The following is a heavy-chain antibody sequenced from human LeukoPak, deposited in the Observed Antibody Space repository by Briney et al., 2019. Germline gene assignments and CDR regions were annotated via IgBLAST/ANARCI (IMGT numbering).Heavy chain of an antibody. V-gene: IGHV3-48*03. Sequence: PGGSLRLSCAASGFTFSSYEMIWVRQAPGKGLECVSYISGSGRTIYYADSVKGRFTISRDNAKNSLYLQMYILRAGDTAAYYCASPQTSGYAFGYWGQGTLVTVSS. J-gene: IGHJ4*02. CDR2: ISGSGRTI. CDR1: GFTFSSYE. D-gene: IGHD5-12*01. CDR3: ASPQTSGYAFGY.